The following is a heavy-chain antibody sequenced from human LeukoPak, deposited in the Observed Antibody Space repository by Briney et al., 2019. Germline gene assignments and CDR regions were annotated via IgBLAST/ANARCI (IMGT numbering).Heavy chain of an antibody. V-gene: IGHV3-30*18. D-gene: IGHD4-17*01. CDR1: GFTFSSYG. CDR2: ISYDGSNK. J-gene: IGHJ4*02. Sequence: GGSLRLSCAASGFTFSSYGMHWVRQAPGKGLEWVTVISYDGSNKYYADSVKGRFTISRDNSKNTLYLQMNSLRAEDTAVYYCAKDSGDYGDYEPGYFDYWGQGTLVTVSS. CDR3: AKDSGDYGDYEPGYFDY.